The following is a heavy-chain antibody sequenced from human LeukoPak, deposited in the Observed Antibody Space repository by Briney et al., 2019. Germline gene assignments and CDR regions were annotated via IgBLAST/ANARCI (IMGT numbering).Heavy chain of an antibody. V-gene: IGHV1-8*03. D-gene: IGHD1-20*01. CDR2: MNPNSGNT. Sequence: GASVKVSCKASGYTFTSYGINWVRQATGQGLEWMGWMNPNSGNTGYAQKFQGRVTITRNTSTSTAYMELSSLRSEDTAVYYCARDNWNDGRDYWGQGTLVTVSS. CDR1: GYTFTSYG. CDR3: ARDNWNDGRDY. J-gene: IGHJ4*02.